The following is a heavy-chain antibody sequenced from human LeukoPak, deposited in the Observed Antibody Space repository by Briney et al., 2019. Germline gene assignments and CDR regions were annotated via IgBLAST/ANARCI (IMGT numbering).Heavy chain of an antibody. J-gene: IGHJ5*02. CDR3: ARTKEGASQRTTAWFDP. CDR1: GLTFSTYT. D-gene: IGHD1-7*01. CDR2: ITTSDI. V-gene: IGHV3-21*06. Sequence: GGSLRLSCAASGLTFSTYTMSWVRRAPGKGLGWVSSITTSDIYYADSVRGRFTVSRDNAKNSLYLQMNSLRAEDTAVYYCARTKEGASQRTTAWFDPWGQGTLVTVSS.